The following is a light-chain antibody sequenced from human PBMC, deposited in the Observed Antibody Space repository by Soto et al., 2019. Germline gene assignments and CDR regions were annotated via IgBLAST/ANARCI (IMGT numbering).Light chain of an antibody. J-gene: IGKJ4*01. Sequence: EIVLTQSPAALSFSPGQRATLSCRASQSVGNSLAWYQQKPGQAPRLLIYDVSSKPIGIPARFTGSGSGTDFTLTISGLEPEDFAVYYCQQRANWPLTFGGGTRWIS. V-gene: IGKV3-11*01. CDR1: QSVGNS. CDR2: DVS. CDR3: QQRANWPLT.